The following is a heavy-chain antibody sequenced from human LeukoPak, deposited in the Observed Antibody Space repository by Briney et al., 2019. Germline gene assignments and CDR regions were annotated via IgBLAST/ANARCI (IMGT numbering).Heavy chain of an antibody. CDR3: ARGSGWLDY. CDR2: IWYDGSNK. V-gene: IGHV3-33*08. Sequence: GGSLRLSCAGSGFTFSRYNMNWVRQAPGKGLEWVAVIWYDGSNKYYADSVKGRFTISRDNSKNTLYLQMISLRAEDTAVYYCARGSGWLDYWGQGTPVTVSS. J-gene: IGHJ4*02. CDR1: GFTFSRYN. D-gene: IGHD6-19*01.